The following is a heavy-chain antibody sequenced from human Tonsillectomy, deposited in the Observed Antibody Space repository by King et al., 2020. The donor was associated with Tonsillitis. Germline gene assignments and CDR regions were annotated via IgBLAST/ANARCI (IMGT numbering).Heavy chain of an antibody. Sequence: VQLVESGGGVVQPGRSLRLSCAASGFTFSSYGMHWVRQAPGKGLEWVAVISYDGSNKYYADSVKGRFTISRDNSKNTLYLQMNSLRAEDTAVYYCATGPWGQLWGDAFDIWGQGTMVTVSS. CDR3: ATGPWGQLWGDAFDI. V-gene: IGHV3-30*03. J-gene: IGHJ3*02. CDR2: ISYDGSNK. CDR1: GFTFSSYG. D-gene: IGHD5-18*01.